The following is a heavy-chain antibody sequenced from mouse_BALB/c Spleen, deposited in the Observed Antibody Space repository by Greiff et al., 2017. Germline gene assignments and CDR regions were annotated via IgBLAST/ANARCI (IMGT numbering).Heavy chain of an antibody. CDR2: INSNGGST. CDR3: AREELLRLLFAY. CDR1: GFTFSSYG. D-gene: IGHD1-2*01. Sequence: DVHLVESGGGLVQPGGSLKLSCAASGFTFSSYGMSWVRQTPDKRLELVATINSNGGSTYYPDSVKGRFTISRDNAKNTLYLQMSSLKSEDTAMYYCAREELLRLLFAYWGQGTLVTVSA. J-gene: IGHJ3*01. V-gene: IGHV5-6-3*01.